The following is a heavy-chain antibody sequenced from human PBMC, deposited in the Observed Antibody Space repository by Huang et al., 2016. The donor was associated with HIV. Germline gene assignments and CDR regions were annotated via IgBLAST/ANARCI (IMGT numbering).Heavy chain of an antibody. Sequence: QVLLVQSGAEVRKPGSSVKVSCTAFGGTFSSYAISWVRQAPGQGLEGMVGIIPICGTANYTQKFQGRVTITVDESTNTGYMELTRLTSEDTAVYYCARTAYSYGFRQGYNWFDPWGQGTPVTVSS. V-gene: IGHV1-69*13. J-gene: IGHJ5*02. CDR2: IIPICGTA. D-gene: IGHD5-18*01. CDR3: ARTAYSYGFRQGYNWFDP. CDR1: GGTFSSYA.